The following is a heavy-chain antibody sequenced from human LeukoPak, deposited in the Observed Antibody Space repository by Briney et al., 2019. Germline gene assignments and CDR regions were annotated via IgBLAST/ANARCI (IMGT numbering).Heavy chain of an antibody. Sequence: ASVKVSCKASGYTFTGYYMHWVRQAPGQGLEWMGWINPNSGSTNYAQKFQGRVTMTRDTSISTVYMELSRLRSDDTAVYYCARDREVSYYYYMDVWGKGTTVTVSS. D-gene: IGHD2/OR15-2a*01. J-gene: IGHJ6*03. CDR3: ARDREVSYYYYMDV. CDR1: GYTFTGYY. CDR2: INPNSGST. V-gene: IGHV1-2*02.